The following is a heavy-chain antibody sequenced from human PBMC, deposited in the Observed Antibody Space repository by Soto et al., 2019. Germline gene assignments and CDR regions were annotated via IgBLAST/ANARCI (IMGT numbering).Heavy chain of an antibody. Sequence: SETLSLTCAVSGYSITSGYYRGWSRQPPGKGLEWIGSIYHSGSTYYNPSLKSRVTTSVDTPQKLFSLKLSSATAADTAVYYCARLPYSYSGYDETYFDYWGQGTLVTVS. J-gene: IGHJ4*02. CDR3: ARLPYSYSGYDETYFDY. D-gene: IGHD5-12*01. CDR2: IYHSGST. CDR1: GYSITSGYY. V-gene: IGHV4-38-2*01.